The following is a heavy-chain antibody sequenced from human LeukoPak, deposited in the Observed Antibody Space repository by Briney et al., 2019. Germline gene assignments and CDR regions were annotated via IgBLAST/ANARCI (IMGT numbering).Heavy chain of an antibody. J-gene: IGHJ4*02. CDR1: GFTFSSYA. CDR2: ISSNGGST. Sequence: GGSLRLSCAASGFTFSSYAMHWVRQAPGKGLEYVSAISSNGGSTYYANSVKGRFTISRDNSKNTLYLQMNSLRAEDTAVYYCAQARSSSGYGPLGLYWGQGTLVTVSS. CDR3: AQARSSSGYGPLGLY. D-gene: IGHD5-12*01. V-gene: IGHV3-64*01.